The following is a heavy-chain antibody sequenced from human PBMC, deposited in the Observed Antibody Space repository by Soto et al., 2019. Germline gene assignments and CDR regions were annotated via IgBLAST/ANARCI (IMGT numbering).Heavy chain of an antibody. J-gene: IGHJ4*02. V-gene: IGHV4-31*03. CDR2: IYYSGST. CDR1: GGSISSGGHY. D-gene: IGHD3-22*01. Sequence: PSETLSLTCTVSGGSISSGGHYWSWIRQHPGKGLEWIGYIYYSGSTYYNPSLKSRVTISVDTSKNQFSLKLSSVAAADTAVYYCARGLGYYYDSSGQGYDYWGQGTLVTVSS. CDR3: ARGLGYYYDSSGQGYDY.